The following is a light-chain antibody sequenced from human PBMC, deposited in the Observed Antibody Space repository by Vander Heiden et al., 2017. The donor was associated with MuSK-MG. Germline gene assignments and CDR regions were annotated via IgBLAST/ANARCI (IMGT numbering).Light chain of an antibody. CDR1: TGAVTSGYY. CDR3: LLYYGGAHG. Sequence: QTVVTQEPSLTVSPGGTVTLTCASSTGAVTSGYYPNWFQQKPGQAPRARRYSTSNKHSWTPARFSGSLLGGKAALTLSGVQPEDEAEYYCLLYYGGAHGVGTGTHVT. CDR2: STS. V-gene: IGLV7-43*01. J-gene: IGLJ1*01.